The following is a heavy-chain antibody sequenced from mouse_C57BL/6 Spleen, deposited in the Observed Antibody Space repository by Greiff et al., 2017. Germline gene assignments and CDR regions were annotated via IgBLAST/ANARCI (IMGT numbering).Heavy chain of an antibody. J-gene: IGHJ2*01. Sequence: QVQLQQPGAELVRPGSSVKLSCKASGYTFTSYWMPWVKQRPIQGLEWIGNIAPSDCETHYNQRFKDKATLTVDKSSSTAYMQLSSLTSEDSAVYYCARDSSGPAYWGQGTTLTVSA. CDR2: IAPSDCET. CDR1: GYTFTSYW. CDR3: ARDSSGPAY. V-gene: IGHV1-52*01. D-gene: IGHD3-2*02.